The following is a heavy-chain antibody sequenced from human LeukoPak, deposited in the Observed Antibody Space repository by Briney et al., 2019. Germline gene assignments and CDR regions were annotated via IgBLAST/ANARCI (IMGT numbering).Heavy chain of an antibody. CDR1: GGSFSGYY. D-gene: IGHD1/OR15-1a*01. Sequence: SETLSLTCAVYGGSFSGYYWSWIRQPPGKGLEWIGEINHSGSTNYNPSLKSRVTISVDTSKNQFSLKLSSVTAADTAVYYCARVSPRYWNSVDYWGQGTLVTVSS. CDR2: INHSGST. CDR3: ARVSPRYWNSVDY. V-gene: IGHV4-34*01. J-gene: IGHJ4*02.